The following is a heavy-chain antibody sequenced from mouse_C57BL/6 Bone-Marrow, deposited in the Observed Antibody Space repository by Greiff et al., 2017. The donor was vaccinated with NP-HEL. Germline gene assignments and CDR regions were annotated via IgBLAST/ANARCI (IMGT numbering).Heavy chain of an antibody. CDR1: GFTFTDYY. Sequence: MLVESGGGLVQPGGSLSLSCAASGFTFTDYYMSWVRQPPGKALEWLGFIRNKANGYTTEYSASVKGRFTISRDNSQSILYLQMNALRAEDSATYYCARYDYGSSSWFAYWGQGTLVTVSA. D-gene: IGHD1-1*01. J-gene: IGHJ3*01. CDR2: IRNKANGYTT. V-gene: IGHV7-3*01. CDR3: ARYDYGSSSWFAY.